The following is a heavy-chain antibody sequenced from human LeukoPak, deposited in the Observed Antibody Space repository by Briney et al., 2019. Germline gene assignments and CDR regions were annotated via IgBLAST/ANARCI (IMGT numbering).Heavy chain of an antibody. V-gene: IGHV3-21*01. CDR2: ISSSSSYI. D-gene: IGHD1-1*01. Sequence: GGSLRLSCAASGFTFISYSMNGFRKPPGKGLGWASFISSSSSYIYYADSVKGRFTISRDNSKNTLYLQMNSLRAEDTAVYYCARSPPLWNGDAFDIWGQGTMVTVPS. CDR1: GFTFISYS. J-gene: IGHJ3*02. CDR3: ARSPPLWNGDAFDI.